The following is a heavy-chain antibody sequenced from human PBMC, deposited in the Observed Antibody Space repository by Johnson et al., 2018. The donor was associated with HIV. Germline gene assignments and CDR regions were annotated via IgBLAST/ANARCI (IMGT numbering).Heavy chain of an antibody. J-gene: IGHJ3*02. V-gene: IGHV3-7*01. CDR3: AKVYCGGDCSFGGAAFNI. CDR2: IKQDGSEK. CDR1: RITFSRYW. D-gene: IGHD2-21*02. Sequence: VLLVESGGGLVQPGGSLRLSCAASRITFSRYWMTWVRQAPGKGLEWVANIKQDGSEKYYADSVKGRFTISRDNSKNTLYLQMNSLRAEDTAVYYCAKVYCGGDCSFGGAAFNIWGQGTMVTVSS.